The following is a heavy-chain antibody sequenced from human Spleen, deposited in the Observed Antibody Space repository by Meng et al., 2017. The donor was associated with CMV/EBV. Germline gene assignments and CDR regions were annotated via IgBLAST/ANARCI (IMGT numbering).Heavy chain of an antibody. J-gene: IGHJ4*02. D-gene: IGHD3-10*01. CDR1: GFTFSSYA. Sequence: LSLTCAASGFTFSSYAMSWVRQAPGKGLEWVSAISGSGGSTYYADSVKGRFTISRDNSKNTLYLQMNSLRAEDTALYYCAKDTTYYYGSGSYHYFDYWGQGALVTVSS. V-gene: IGHV3-23*01. CDR2: ISGSGGST. CDR3: AKDTTYYYGSGSYHYFDY.